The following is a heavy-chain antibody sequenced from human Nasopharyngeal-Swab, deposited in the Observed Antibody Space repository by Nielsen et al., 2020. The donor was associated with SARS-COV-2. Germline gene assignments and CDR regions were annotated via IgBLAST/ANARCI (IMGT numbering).Heavy chain of an antibody. J-gene: IGHJ6*03. V-gene: IGHV1-69*01. Sequence: WVRQAPGQGLEWMGGIIPIFGTANYAQKFQGRVTITAGESTSTAYMELSSLRSEDTAVYYCARGAPYTMVRGVITFQYYYYYMDVWGKGTTVTVSS. D-gene: IGHD3-10*01. CDR3: ARGAPYTMVRGVITFQYYYYYMDV. CDR2: IIPIFGTA.